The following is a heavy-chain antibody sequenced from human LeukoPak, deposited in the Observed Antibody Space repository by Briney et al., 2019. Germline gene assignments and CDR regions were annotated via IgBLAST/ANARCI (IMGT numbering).Heavy chain of an antibody. CDR1: GFTFSSYS. V-gene: IGHV3-21*04. J-gene: IGHJ4*02. D-gene: IGHD1-26*01. Sequence: PGGSLRLSCAASGFTFSSYSMNWVRQAPGKGLEWVSSISSSSSYIYYADSVKGRFTISRDNAKNSLYLQMNSLRAEDTALYYCARDGEWEPPFFDYWGQGTLVTVSS. CDR3: ARDGEWEPPFFDY. CDR2: ISSSSSYI.